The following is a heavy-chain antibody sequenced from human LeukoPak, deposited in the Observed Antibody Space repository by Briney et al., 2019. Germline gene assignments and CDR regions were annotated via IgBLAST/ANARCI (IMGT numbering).Heavy chain of an antibody. D-gene: IGHD6-19*01. CDR2: ISSSSSYI. V-gene: IGHV3-21*01. J-gene: IGHJ4*02. CDR1: GFTFSSYS. CDR3: ARDPSVAVAGTSYFDY. Sequence: GGSLRLSCAASGFTFSSYSMNWVRQAPGKGLEWVSSISSSSSYIYYADSVKGRFTISRDNAKNSLYLQMNSLRAEDTAVYYCARDPSVAVAGTSYFDYWGQGTLVTVSS.